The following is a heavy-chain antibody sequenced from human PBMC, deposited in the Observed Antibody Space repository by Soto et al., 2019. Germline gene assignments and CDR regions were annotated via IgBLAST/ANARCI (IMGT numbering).Heavy chain of an antibody. J-gene: IGHJ6*02. D-gene: IGHD4-4*01. CDR1: GYTFTSYD. V-gene: IGHV1-69*13. CDR2: IIPIFGTA. Sequence: SVKVSCKASGYTFTSYDISWVRQAPGQGLEWMGGIIPIFGTANYAQKFQGRVTITADESTSTAYMELSSLRSEDTAVYYCARGRMATVTHYYYYGMDVWGQGTTVTVSS. CDR3: ARGRMATVTHYYYYGMDV.